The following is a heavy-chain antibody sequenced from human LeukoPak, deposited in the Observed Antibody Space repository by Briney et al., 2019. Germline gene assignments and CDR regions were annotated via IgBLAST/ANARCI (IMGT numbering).Heavy chain of an antibody. V-gene: IGHV1-2*04. D-gene: IGHD3-3*01. CDR2: INPNSGGT. CDR3: ARGLYYDFWSGYSYYFDY. J-gene: IGHJ4*02. Sequence: ASVKVSCKASGYTFTGYYMHWVRQAPGQGLEWMGWINPNSGGTNYAQKFQGWVTMTRDTSTSTVYMELSSLRSEDTAVYYCARGLYYDFWSGYSYYFDYWGQGTLVTVSS. CDR1: GYTFTGYY.